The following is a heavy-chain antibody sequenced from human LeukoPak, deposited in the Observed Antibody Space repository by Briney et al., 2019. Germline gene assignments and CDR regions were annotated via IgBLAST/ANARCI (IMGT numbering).Heavy chain of an antibody. CDR3: ARGRGPYYYGSGSYTPPDFDY. J-gene: IGHJ4*02. Sequence: ASVKVSCKASGYTFTSYYMHWVRQAPGQGLEWMGIINPSGGSTSYAQKFQGRVTMTRDTSTSAVYMELSSLRSEDTAVYYCARGRGPYYYGSGSYTPPDFDYWGQGTLVTVSS. D-gene: IGHD3-10*01. CDR1: GYTFTSYY. CDR2: INPSGGST. V-gene: IGHV1-46*01.